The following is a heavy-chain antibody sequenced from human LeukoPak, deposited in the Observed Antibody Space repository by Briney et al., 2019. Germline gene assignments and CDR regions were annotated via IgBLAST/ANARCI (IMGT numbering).Heavy chain of an antibody. CDR1: GYTSTGYY. CDR2: INPNNGAT. Sequence: ASVKVSCKASGYTSTGYYIHWVRQAPGQGLEWKGRINPNNGATNYAQKFQGRVTVTRDTSISIVYMELRRLRSDDTAVYYCARDLKYQLLLGWFDPWGQGSLVTVSS. J-gene: IGHJ5*02. D-gene: IGHD2-21*01. V-gene: IGHV1-2*06. CDR3: ARDLKYQLLLGWFDP.